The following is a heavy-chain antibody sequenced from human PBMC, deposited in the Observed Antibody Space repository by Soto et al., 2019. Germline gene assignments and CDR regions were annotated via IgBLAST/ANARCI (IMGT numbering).Heavy chain of an antibody. CDR3: AKDSRRRSYGSGNFDY. CDR1: GFTFSSYG. Sequence: QVQLVESGGGVVQPGRSLRLSCAASGFTFSSYGMHWVRQAPGKGLEWVAVISYDGSNKYYADSVKGRFTISRDNSKNTLYLQMNSLRAEDTAVYYCAKDSRRRSYGSGNFDYWGQGTLVTVSS. J-gene: IGHJ4*02. D-gene: IGHD3-10*01. CDR2: ISYDGSNK. V-gene: IGHV3-30*18.